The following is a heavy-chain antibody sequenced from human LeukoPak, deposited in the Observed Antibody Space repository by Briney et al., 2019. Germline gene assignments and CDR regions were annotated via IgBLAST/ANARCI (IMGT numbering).Heavy chain of an antibody. CDR2: IYYSGST. D-gene: IGHD6-13*01. J-gene: IGHJ5*02. V-gene: IGHV4-30-4*01. CDR1: GGSISSGDYY. Sequence: PSETLSLTCTVSGGSISSGDYYWRWIRQPPGKGLEWIGYIYYSGSTYYNPSLKSRVTISVDTSKNQVSLKLSSVTAADTAVYYCASEYSSSWYGLGWFDPWGQGTLVTVSS. CDR3: ASEYSSSWYGLGWFDP.